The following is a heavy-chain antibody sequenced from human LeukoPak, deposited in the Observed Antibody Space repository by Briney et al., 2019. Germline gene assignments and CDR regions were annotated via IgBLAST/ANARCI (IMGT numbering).Heavy chain of an antibody. Sequence: SETLSLTCAVYGGSFSGYYWSWIRQPPGKGLEWIGEINHSGSTNYNPSLKSRVTISVDTSKNQFSLKLSSLTAADTAVYYCARVYLTYDSSGYCFDYWGQGTLVTVSS. V-gene: IGHV4-34*01. CDR3: ARVYLTYDSSGYCFDY. D-gene: IGHD3-22*01. CDR2: INHSGST. CDR1: GGSFSGYY. J-gene: IGHJ4*02.